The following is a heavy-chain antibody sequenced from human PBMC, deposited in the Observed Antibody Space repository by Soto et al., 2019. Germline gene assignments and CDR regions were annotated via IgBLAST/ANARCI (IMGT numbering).Heavy chain of an antibody. V-gene: IGHV4-59*01. Sequence: SQTLSLTCTVSGGSISSYYWSWIRQPPGKGLEWIGYIYYSGSTNYNPSLKSRVTISVDTSKNQFSLKLSSVTAADTAVYYCARGVYDFWSGYYHTHYGMDVWGQGTTVTVSS. CDR2: IYYSGST. CDR3: ARGVYDFWSGYYHTHYGMDV. J-gene: IGHJ6*02. CDR1: GGSISSYY. D-gene: IGHD3-3*01.